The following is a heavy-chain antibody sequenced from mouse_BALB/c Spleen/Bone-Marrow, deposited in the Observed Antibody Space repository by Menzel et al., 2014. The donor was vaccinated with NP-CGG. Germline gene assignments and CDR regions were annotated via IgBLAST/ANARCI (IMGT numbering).Heavy chain of an antibody. J-gene: IGHJ3*01. V-gene: IGHV1-7*01. Sequence: QVQLQQSGAELAKPGASVKMSCKASGYTFTVYWIHWVKQRPGQGLEWIGHINPSTAYTEYNQKFKDKATLTADKSSTTAYMQLSSLTSEDSAVYYCALTTATPFAYWGQGTLVTVS. CDR3: ALTTATPFAY. CDR2: INPSTAYT. CDR1: GYTFTVYW. D-gene: IGHD1-2*01.